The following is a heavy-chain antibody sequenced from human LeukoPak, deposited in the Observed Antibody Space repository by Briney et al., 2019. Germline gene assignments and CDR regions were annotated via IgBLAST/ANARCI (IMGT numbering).Heavy chain of an antibody. CDR1: GFPFDDYA. V-gene: IGHV3-9*01. CDR2: ILWNSGII. Sequence: PGRSLRLSCAASGFPFDDYAMEWVRQAPGKGLEWVSRILWNSGIIGDADSVKGRFTISRHKAKNSLYLQMNSLRAEDTALYYCAKPTTMIVVERYFQHWGQGTLVTVSS. D-gene: IGHD3-22*01. J-gene: IGHJ1*01. CDR3: AKPTTMIVVERYFQH.